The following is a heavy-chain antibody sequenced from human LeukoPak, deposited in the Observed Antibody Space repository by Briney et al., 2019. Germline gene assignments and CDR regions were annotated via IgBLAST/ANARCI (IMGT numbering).Heavy chain of an antibody. CDR3: ARFMTGGAFDI. V-gene: IGHV4-61*02. CDR1: GGSISSGDYY. Sequence: SQTLSLTCTVSGGSISSGDYYWSWIRQPPGKGLEWIGRIYTSGSTNYNPSLKSRVTMSVDTSKNQFSLKLSSVTAADTAVYYCARFMTGGAFDIWGQGTMVTVSS. CDR2: IYTSGST. D-gene: IGHD3-9*01. J-gene: IGHJ3*02.